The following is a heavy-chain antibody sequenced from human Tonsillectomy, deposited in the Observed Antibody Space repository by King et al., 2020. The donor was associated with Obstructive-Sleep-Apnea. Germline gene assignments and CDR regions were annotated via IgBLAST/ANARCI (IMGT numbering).Heavy chain of an antibody. CDR2: IKEDESEK. V-gene: IGHV3-7*04. Sequence: VQLVESGGGLVQPGGSLRLSCVASGFIFNNYWMTWVRQAPGKGLEWVANIKEDESEKYYVDSVKGRFTISRDNAKNSLYLQMNSLRAEDTAVYYCARGRFYYYGMDVWGQGTTVTVSS. J-gene: IGHJ6*02. D-gene: IGHD3-3*01. CDR1: GFIFNNYW. CDR3: ARGRFYYYGMDV.